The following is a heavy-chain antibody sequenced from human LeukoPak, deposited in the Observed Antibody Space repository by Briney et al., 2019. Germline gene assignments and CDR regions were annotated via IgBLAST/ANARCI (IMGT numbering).Heavy chain of an antibody. Sequence: PSETLSLTCTVSGDSISSSIYYWGWIRQPPGKGLEWIGTIYYSGTTYYNPSLKSRVTMSVDTSKNQFSLKLSSVTAADTAVYYCASYGSSSNSASAVDYWGQGTLVTVSS. CDR2: IYYSGTT. D-gene: IGHD6-6*01. V-gene: IGHV4-39*07. CDR1: GDSISSSIYY. J-gene: IGHJ4*02. CDR3: ASYGSSSNSASAVDY.